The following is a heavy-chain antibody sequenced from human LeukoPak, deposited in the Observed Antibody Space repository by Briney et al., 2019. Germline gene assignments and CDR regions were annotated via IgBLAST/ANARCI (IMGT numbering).Heavy chain of an antibody. D-gene: IGHD3-10*01. CDR3: ARNRYYYGSGNYGVPNWFDP. CDR1: GGSISSSSYY. J-gene: IGHJ5*02. CDR2: FYYSGSA. Sequence: PSETLSLTCTVSGGSISSSSYYWGWIRQPPGKGLEYIGSFYYSGSAYYNPSLKSRVTISVDTSKNQFSLKLSSVTAADTAVYYCARNRYYYGSGNYGVPNWFDPWGQGTLVTVSS. V-gene: IGHV4-39*01.